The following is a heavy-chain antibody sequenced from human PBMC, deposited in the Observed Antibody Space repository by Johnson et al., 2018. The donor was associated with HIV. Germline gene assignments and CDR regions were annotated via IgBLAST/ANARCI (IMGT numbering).Heavy chain of an antibody. CDR1: GFNFGGYW. D-gene: IGHD6-19*01. CDR3: ARDRLDSSGWYGTDAFDI. V-gene: IGHV3-7*01. J-gene: IGHJ3*02. CDR2: IKQDGSEK. Sequence: VQLVESGGGLVQPGGSLRLSCAASGFNFGGYWMSWVRQAPGKGLEWVANIKQDGSEKYYVDSVKGRFTISRDNSKNTLYLQMNSLRAEDMAVYYCARDRLDSSGWYGTDAFDIWGQGTMVTVSS.